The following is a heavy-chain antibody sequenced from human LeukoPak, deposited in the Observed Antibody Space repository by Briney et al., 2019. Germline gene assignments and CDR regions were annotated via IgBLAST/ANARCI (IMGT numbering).Heavy chain of an antibody. CDR1: GYTFTSYV. CDR2: ISTYKGST. Sequence: ASVKVSCKASGYTFTSYVISWVRQAPGQGLEWMGWISTYKGSTNYAQKFQGRVTMTTDTSTNTAYMELRSLTSDDTAVYYCAIDWGEKGQSCSGTNFYFRNCFDPWGQGTLVTVSS. D-gene: IGHD2-2*01. V-gene: IGHV1-18*01. J-gene: IGHJ5*02. CDR3: AIDWGEKGQSCSGTNFYFRNCFDP.